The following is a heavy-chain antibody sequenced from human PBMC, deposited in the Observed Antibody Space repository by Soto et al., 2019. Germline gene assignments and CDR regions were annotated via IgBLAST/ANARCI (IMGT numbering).Heavy chain of an antibody. Sequence: SVKVSCKAAGCTFSSYAISRVRQAPGQGLEWMGGIIPIFGTANYAQKFQGRVTITADESTSTAYMELSSLRSEDTAVYYCARGWSYYDSPGHAFDIWGQATLGNVS. V-gene: IGHV1-69*13. D-gene: IGHD3-22*01. J-gene: IGHJ3*02. CDR1: GCTFSSYA. CDR3: ARGWSYYDSPGHAFDI. CDR2: IIPIFGTA.